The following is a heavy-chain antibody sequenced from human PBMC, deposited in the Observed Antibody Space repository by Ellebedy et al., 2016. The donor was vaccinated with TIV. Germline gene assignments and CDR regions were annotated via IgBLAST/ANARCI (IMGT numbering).Heavy chain of an antibody. J-gene: IGHJ4*02. D-gene: IGHD3-10*01. V-gene: IGHV3-30*02. CDR1: GFIFSSYG. Sequence: GESLKISCAASGFIFSSYGMHWVRQAPRKGLEWVAFIRYDGTNKFYADSVKGRFIISRDNSKNTLYLQMNRLRAEDTAVYYCAKDRLWRGSGTQTFDNWGQGTLVTVSS. CDR2: IRYDGTNK. CDR3: AKDRLWRGSGTQTFDN.